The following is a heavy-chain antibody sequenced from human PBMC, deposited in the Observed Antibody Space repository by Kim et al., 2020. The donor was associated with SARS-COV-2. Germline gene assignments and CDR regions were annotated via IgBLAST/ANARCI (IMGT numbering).Heavy chain of an antibody. CDR2: IYYSGST. V-gene: IGHV4-31*03. Sequence: SETLSLTCTVSGGSISSGGYYWSWIRQHPGKGLEWIGYIYYSGSTYYNPSLKSRVTISVDTSKNQFSLKLSSVTAADTAVYYCARGTITMVRGVPAYYFDYWGQGTLVTVSS. CDR1: GGSISSGGYY. J-gene: IGHJ4*02. D-gene: IGHD3-10*01. CDR3: ARGTITMVRGVPAYYFDY.